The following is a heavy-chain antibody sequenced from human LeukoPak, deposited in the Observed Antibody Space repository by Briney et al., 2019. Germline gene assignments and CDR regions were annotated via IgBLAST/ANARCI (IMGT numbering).Heavy chain of an antibody. CDR2: IYYSGST. Sequence: SETLSLTCTVSGGSISSYYWSWIRQPPGKGLEWIGYIYYSGSTNYNPSLKSRVTISVDTSKNQFSLKLSSVTAADTAVYYCARSPPYCSGGSCYPEGFDYWGQGTLVTVSS. V-gene: IGHV4-59*01. CDR1: GGSISSYY. J-gene: IGHJ4*02. D-gene: IGHD2-15*01. CDR3: ARSPPYCSGGSCYPEGFDY.